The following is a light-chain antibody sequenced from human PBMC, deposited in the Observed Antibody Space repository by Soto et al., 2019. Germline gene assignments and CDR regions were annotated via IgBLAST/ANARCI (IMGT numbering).Light chain of an antibody. CDR1: QGISSH. V-gene: IGKV1-9*01. CDR3: QRFNNYPLT. CDR2: GAS. J-gene: IGKJ1*01. Sequence: DIQLTQSPSFLSASVGEIVTITCRASQGISSHLAWYQQKPGKAPALLIYGASTLQNGVPSRFSGSGSGTAFTLTLSSLQPEDFATYYCQRFNNYPLTFGQGTKVAIK.